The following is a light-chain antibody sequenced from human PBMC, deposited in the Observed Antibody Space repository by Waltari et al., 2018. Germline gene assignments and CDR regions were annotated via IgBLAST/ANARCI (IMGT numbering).Light chain of an antibody. CDR1: EGIDDW. V-gene: IGKV1-5*03. CDR3: QYYFLYSRG. Sequence: DIQMTQSPSTLSASVGDRVTITCRASEGIDDWMAWYQHAPGKAPKLLIYRAFTLQSGVPSRFSGSGAGTEFILTISSLQADDFGTYYCQYYFLYSRGFGQGTKLEIK. J-gene: IGKJ2*03. CDR2: RAF.